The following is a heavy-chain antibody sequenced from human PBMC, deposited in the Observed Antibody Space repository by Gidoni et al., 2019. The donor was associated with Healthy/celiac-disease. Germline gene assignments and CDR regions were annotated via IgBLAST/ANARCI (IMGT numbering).Heavy chain of an antibody. CDR3: ARVWFGELCLDY. D-gene: IGHD3-10*01. Sequence: QVQLVQSGAEVTKPGASVKGSCKASGYTFTGYYMHWVRQAPGQGREWMGWINPNSGGTNYAQKFQGRVTMTRDTSISTAYMELSRLGSDDTAVYYCARVWFGELCLDYWGQGTLVTVSS. V-gene: IGHV1-2*02. CDR2: INPNSGGT. J-gene: IGHJ4*02. CDR1: GYTFTGYY.